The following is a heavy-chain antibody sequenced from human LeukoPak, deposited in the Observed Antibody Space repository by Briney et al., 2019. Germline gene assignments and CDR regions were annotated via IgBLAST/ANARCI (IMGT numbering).Heavy chain of an antibody. CDR3: ARLAMVVAATPGAFDI. CDR1: GYSYTSYW. D-gene: IGHD2-15*01. V-gene: IGHV5-10-1*01. CDR2: IDPSDSYT. J-gene: IGHJ3*02. Sequence: AESLKISCKGSGYSYTSYWISWVRQMPGKGLEWMGRIDPSDSYTNYSPSFQGHVTISADKSISTAYLQWSSLKASDTAMYYCARLAMVVAATPGAFDIWGQGTMVTVSS.